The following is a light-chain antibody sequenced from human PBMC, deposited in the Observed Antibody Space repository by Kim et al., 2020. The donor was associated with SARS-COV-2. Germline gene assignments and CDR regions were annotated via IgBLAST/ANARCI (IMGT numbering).Light chain of an antibody. CDR2: KAS. CDR1: QSVGGW. CDR3: QPYYSYSRT. Sequence: DIQMTQSPSTLSASVGDRVTITCRASQSVGGWLAWYQQKPGKAPKLLMSKASSLESGVPSRFSGSGSGTQFTLTITSLQPDDIATYYCQPYYSYSRTFGQGTKVDIK. V-gene: IGKV1-5*03. J-gene: IGKJ1*01.